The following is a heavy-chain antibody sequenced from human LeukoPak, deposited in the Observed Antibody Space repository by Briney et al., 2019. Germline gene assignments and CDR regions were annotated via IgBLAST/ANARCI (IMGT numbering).Heavy chain of an antibody. CDR3: ARWDIRGTAHQLDY. Sequence: GGSLRLSCAASGFTLSGHWMTWVRQAPGKGLEWVANINQDGSAKYYVDSVKGRFTISRDNAKNSMCLQVNSLRAEDTAVYYCARWDIRGTAHQLDYWGQGTLVTVSS. CDR2: INQDGSAK. CDR1: GFTLSGHW. V-gene: IGHV3-7*01. J-gene: IGHJ4*02. D-gene: IGHD1-7*01.